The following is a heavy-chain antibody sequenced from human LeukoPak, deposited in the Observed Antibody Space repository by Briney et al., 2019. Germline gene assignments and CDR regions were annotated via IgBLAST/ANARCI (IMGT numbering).Heavy chain of an antibody. CDR3: ARGKRRFDY. V-gene: IGHV3-11*01. Sequence: GGSLRLSCAASGFNFSDYYMSWIRQAPGKGLEWVSYISSSGFSTYYAGSVKGRFTISRDDARNSLYLQMNSLAPEDTALYYCARGKRRFDYWGQGTLVSVSS. CDR1: GFNFSDYY. J-gene: IGHJ4*02. CDR2: ISSSGFST.